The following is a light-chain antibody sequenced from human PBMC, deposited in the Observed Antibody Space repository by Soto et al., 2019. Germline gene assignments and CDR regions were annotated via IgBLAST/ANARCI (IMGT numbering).Light chain of an antibody. Sequence: MKQSPATLSASVGDRVTITCRASQSISSWLAWYQQKPGKAPKLLISDASSLKSGVPSRFSGSGSGTEFTLTISSLQPDDFATYYCQTFGTFGQGTKVDI. V-gene: IGKV1-5*01. J-gene: IGKJ1*01. CDR1: QSISSW. CDR2: DAS. CDR3: QTFGT.